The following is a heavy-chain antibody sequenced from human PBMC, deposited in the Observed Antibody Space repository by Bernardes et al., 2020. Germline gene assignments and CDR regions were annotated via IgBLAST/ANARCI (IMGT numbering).Heavy chain of an antibody. V-gene: IGHV4-39*01. CDR1: GESMISSSFY. Sequence: SETLSLTCDVSGESMISSSFYWGWIRQPPGKGLEWIGSIYYNGDTYYNPSLKSRVTISVDTSENRFSLKLASVAAADTAVYYCARRRYLFTPGDYYFFNVDVWGTGTTVTVS. CDR3: ARRRYLFTPGDYYFFNVDV. D-gene: IGHD3-9*01. J-gene: IGHJ6*03. CDR2: IYYNGDT.